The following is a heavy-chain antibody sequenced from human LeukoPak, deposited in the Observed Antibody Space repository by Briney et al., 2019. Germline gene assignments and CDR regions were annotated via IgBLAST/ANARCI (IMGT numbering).Heavy chain of an antibody. V-gene: IGHV4-39*01. Sequence: SETLSLTCTVSGGSISRSSYYWGWIRQPPGKGLEWIGSFYYSESTYYNPSLKSRVTISVDTSKNQFSLKLSSVTAADTAVYYCARGVGFTFGGVIVRYYYYYMDVWGKGTTVTVSS. D-gene: IGHD3-16*02. CDR3: ARGVGFTFGGVIVRYYYYYMDV. J-gene: IGHJ6*03. CDR1: GGSISRSSYY. CDR2: FYYSEST.